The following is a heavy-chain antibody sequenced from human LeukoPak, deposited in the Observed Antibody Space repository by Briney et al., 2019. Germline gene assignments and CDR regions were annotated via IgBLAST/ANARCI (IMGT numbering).Heavy chain of an antibody. Sequence: GGSLRLSCAASGFTFSDYNMNWVRQAPGKGLEWIGFIRSNPYGGATEYAASVKGRFTISRDDSKSIAYLQKNSLKTEDTAVYYCTRFNYPDYDICTADAFDIWGQGTMLTVSS. CDR3: TRFNYPDYDICTADAFDI. CDR2: IRSNPYGGAT. CDR1: GFTFSDYN. V-gene: IGHV3-49*04. D-gene: IGHD3-9*01. J-gene: IGHJ3*02.